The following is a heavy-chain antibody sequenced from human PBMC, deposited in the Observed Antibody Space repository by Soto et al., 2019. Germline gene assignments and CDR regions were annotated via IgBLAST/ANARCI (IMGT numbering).Heavy chain of an antibody. CDR3: ARGGTYYDILTGYYFDY. Sequence: GGSLRLSCAASGFTFSSYWMSWVRQAPGKGQEWVANIKQDGSEKYYVDSVKGRFTISRDNAKNSLYLQMSSLRAEDTAVYYCARGGTYYDILTGYYFDYWGQGTLVTVSS. D-gene: IGHD3-9*01. V-gene: IGHV3-7*01. J-gene: IGHJ4*02. CDR2: IKQDGSEK. CDR1: GFTFSSYW.